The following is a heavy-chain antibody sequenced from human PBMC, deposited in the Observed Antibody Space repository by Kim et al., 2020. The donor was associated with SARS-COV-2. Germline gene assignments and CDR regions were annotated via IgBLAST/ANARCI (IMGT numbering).Heavy chain of an antibody. CDR3: ARARDDYGVNWYFDL. J-gene: IGHJ2*01. D-gene: IGHD4-17*01. Sequence: PSLKSRVTISVDTSKNQFSLKLSSVTAADTAVYYCARARDDYGVNWYFDLWGRGTLVTVSS. V-gene: IGHV4-59*01.